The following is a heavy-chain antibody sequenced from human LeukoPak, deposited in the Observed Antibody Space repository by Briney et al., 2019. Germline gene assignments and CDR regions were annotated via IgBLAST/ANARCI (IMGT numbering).Heavy chain of an antibody. CDR1: GFTFSSYW. J-gene: IGHJ4*02. V-gene: IGHV3-7*01. Sequence: GGPLGLSCEASGFTFSSYWMSWVRQAPGKGLEWVANIRDDGGEIYYVDSVKGRFTISRDNAKSSLFLQMNSLRAEDAAVYYCARDKPRGSYYGSIFDSWGQGTLVTVSS. CDR2: IRDDGGEI. CDR3: ARDKPRGSYYGSIFDS. D-gene: IGHD1-26*01.